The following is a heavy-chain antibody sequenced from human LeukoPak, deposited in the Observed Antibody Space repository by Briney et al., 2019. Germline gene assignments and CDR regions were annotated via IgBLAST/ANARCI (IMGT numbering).Heavy chain of an antibody. V-gene: IGHV3-7*05. Sequence: GGSLRLSCAASGFTFSSYEMNWVRQAPGKGLEWVANIKQDGSEKYYVDSVKGRFTISRDNAKNSLYLQMNSLRAEDTAVYYCVGGVSWGQGTLVTVSS. D-gene: IGHD3-10*01. CDR1: GFTFSSYE. CDR2: IKQDGSEK. J-gene: IGHJ5*02. CDR3: VGGVS.